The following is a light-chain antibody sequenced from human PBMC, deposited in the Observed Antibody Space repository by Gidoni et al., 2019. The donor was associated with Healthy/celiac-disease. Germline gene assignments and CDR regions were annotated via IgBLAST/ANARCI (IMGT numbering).Light chain of an antibody. CDR2: GAS. Sequence: EIVLTQSPGTLSLSPGERATLSCRASQSGSSSYLAWYQQKPGQAPRLLIYGASSRATGIPDRFSGSGSGTDFTLTISRLEPEDVAVYYCQQYGSSSGVTFGGGTKVEIK. CDR1: QSGSSSY. J-gene: IGKJ4*01. V-gene: IGKV3-20*01. CDR3: QQYGSSSGVT.